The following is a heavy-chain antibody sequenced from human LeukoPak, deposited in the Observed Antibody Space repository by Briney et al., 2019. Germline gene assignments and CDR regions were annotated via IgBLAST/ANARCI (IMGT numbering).Heavy chain of an antibody. D-gene: IGHD1-1*01. Sequence: GGSLRLSCAASGVTFSSYAMSWVRQALGKGLEWVSAISDSGGSTYYADSVQGRFTISRDNSKNTLYLQMNILRAEDMAVYYCAKDGYDYYYYYMDVWGKGTTVTVS. CDR1: GVTFSSYA. J-gene: IGHJ6*03. CDR2: ISDSGGST. CDR3: AKDGYDYYYYYMDV. V-gene: IGHV3-23*01.